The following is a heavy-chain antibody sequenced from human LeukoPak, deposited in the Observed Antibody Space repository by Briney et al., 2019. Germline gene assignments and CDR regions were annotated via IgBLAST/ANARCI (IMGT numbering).Heavy chain of an antibody. J-gene: IGHJ4*02. CDR2: IKEEGSEK. CDR3: ARDSSAAPHSY. D-gene: IGHD2-15*01. CDR1: GFTFSGYL. V-gene: IGHV3-7*01. Sequence: GGSLRLSCAASGFTFSGYLMSWVGQAPGKGLEWVANIKEEGSEKYYVDSVKGRFIISRDNAKNSLYLQMNSLRAEDTAVYYCARDSSAAPHSYWGQGTLVTVFS.